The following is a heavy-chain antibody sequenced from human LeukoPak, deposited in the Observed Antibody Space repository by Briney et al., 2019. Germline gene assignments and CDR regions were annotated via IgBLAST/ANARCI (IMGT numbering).Heavy chain of an antibody. CDR3: AREVRDTAMVAPLNWFDP. CDR2: TSYSGTT. V-gene: IGHV4-39*02. CDR1: GDSISGGTYL. Sequence: SETLSLTCTVSGDSISGGTYLWAWIRQPPGKGLEWIGSTSYSGTTYYNPSLKSRVTVSLDTSKNQFSLKLSSMTAADTAVYYCAREVRDTAMVAPLNWFDPWGQGTLVTVSS. J-gene: IGHJ5*02. D-gene: IGHD5-18*01.